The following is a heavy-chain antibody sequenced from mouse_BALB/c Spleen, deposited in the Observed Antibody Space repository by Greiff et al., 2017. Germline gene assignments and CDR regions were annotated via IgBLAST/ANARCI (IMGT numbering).Heavy chain of an antibody. V-gene: IGHV5-15*02. CDR2: ISNLAYSI. CDR3: ARGGNWDDAMDY. J-gene: IGHJ4*01. D-gene: IGHD4-1*01. Sequence: DVHLVESGGGLVQPGGSRKLSCAASGFTFSDYGMAWVRQAPGKGPEWVAFISNLAYSIYYADTVTGRFTISRENAKNTLYLEMSSLRSEDTAMYYCARGGNWDDAMDYWGQGTSVTVSS. CDR1: GFTFSDYG.